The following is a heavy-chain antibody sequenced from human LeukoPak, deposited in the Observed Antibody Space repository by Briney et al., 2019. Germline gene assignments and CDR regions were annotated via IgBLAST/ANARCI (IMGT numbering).Heavy chain of an antibody. D-gene: IGHD6-13*01. Sequence: GSLRLSCAASGFTVSNNYMSWVRQAPGKGLEWVSVIYSSGTTYYADSVKGRFTISRDNSKNTLSLQVNSLRAEGTAIYYCASSRIAGALDYWGQGTLVTVSS. CDR2: IYSSGTT. CDR1: GFTVSNNY. V-gene: IGHV3-66*01. J-gene: IGHJ4*02. CDR3: ASSRIAGALDY.